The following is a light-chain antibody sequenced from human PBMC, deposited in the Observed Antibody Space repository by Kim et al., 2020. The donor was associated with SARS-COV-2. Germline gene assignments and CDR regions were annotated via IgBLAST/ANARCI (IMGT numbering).Light chain of an antibody. CDR1: QSVSSSY. J-gene: IGKJ4*01. CDR3: QHRSIWAHT. CDR2: GAS. V-gene: IGKV3D-20*02. Sequence: EIVLTQSPGTLSLSPGERATLSCRASQSVSSSYLAWYQQKPGQAPRLLIYGASSRATGIPDRFSGSGSGTDFTLTISRLEPEDFAVYYCQHRSIWAHTSVGGTKMDIK.